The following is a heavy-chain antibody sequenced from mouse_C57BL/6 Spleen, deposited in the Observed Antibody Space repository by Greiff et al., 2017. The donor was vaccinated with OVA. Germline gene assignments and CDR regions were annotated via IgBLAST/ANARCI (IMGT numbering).Heavy chain of an antibody. Sequence: QVQLQQSGPELVKPGASVKISCKASGYAFSSSWMNWVKQRPGKGLEWIGRIYPGDGDTNYNGKFKGKATLTADKSSSTAYMQLSSLTSEDSAVSSCARWRDDYAADYWGQSTTLTVSS. V-gene: IGHV1-82*01. D-gene: IGHD2-4*01. CDR3: ARWRDDYAADY. J-gene: IGHJ2*01. CDR1: GYAFSSSW. CDR2: IYPGDGDT.